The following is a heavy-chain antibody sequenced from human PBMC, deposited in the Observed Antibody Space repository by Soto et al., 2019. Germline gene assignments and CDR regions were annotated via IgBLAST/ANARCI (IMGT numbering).Heavy chain of an antibody. V-gene: IGHV3-21*06. CDR3: ARESEDLTSTFEY. Sequence: PVGSLRLSCAASGFTFTRYSMNWVRQAPGKGLEWVSSISSTTNYIYYGDSMKGRFTISRDNAKNSLYLEMNSLRAEDTAVYYCARESEDLTSTFEYWGQGTLVTVAS. J-gene: IGHJ4*02. CDR2: ISSTTNYI. CDR1: GFTFTRYS.